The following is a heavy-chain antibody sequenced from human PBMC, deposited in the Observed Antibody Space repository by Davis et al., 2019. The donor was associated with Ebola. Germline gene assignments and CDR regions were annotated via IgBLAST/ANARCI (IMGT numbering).Heavy chain of an antibody. CDR3: TRDVAPLTRLAATGYMAV. CDR2: IYHSGST. CDR1: GASVSGSTW. J-gene: IGHJ6*03. Sequence: PSETLSLTCGVSGASVSGSTWWNWVRQSPGKGLEWIGEIYHSGSTNYNPSLKSRVTISMDKSKNQFSLKLNSVTAADTAVYYCTRDVAPLTRLAATGYMAVWGNGTTVTVSS. D-gene: IGHD2-15*01. V-gene: IGHV4-4*02.